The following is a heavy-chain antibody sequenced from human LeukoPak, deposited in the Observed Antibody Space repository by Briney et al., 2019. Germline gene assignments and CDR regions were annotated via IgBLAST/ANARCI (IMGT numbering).Heavy chain of an antibody. CDR1: GFTFSNFW. D-gene: IGHD1-26*01. Sequence: GGSLRLSCAASGFTFSNFWMHWVRQAPGKGLEWVSGISWNSGSIGYADSVKGRFTISRDNAKNSLYLQMNSLRAEDTALYYCAKDMGHVYYYGMDVWGQGTTVTVSS. CDR3: AKDMGHVYYYGMDV. V-gene: IGHV3-9*01. J-gene: IGHJ6*02. CDR2: ISWNSGSI.